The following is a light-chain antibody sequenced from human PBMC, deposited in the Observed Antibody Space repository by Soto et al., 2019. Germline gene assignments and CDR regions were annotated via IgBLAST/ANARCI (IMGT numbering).Light chain of an antibody. J-gene: IGLJ1*01. Sequence: QSALTQPASVSGSPGQSITISCTGTSSDVGGYNFVSWYLQHPGKAPKLMIFDVSNRPSGVSNRFSGSKSGNTASLTISGLQTEDEADYYCSSYTSSSNTPYVFGPGTKVNVL. CDR3: SSYTSSSNTPYV. V-gene: IGLV2-14*03. CDR1: SSDVGGYNF. CDR2: DVS.